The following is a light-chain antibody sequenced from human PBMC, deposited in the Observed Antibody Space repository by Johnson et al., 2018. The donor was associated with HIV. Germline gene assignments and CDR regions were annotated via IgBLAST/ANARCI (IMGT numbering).Light chain of an antibody. CDR3: GTWDSSLSYNYF. Sequence: QSVLTQPPSVSAAPGQKVTISCSGSSSNIGNNYVSWYQQLPGTAPKLLIYDNNKRPSGIPDRFSGSKSGTSATLGITGLQTGDEADYYCGTWDSSLSYNYFVGTGTKVTVL. CDR1: SSNIGNNY. J-gene: IGLJ1*01. CDR2: DNN. V-gene: IGLV1-51*01.